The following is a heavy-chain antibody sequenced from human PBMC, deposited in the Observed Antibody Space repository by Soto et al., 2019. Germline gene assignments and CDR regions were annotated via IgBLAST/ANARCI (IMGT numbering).Heavy chain of an antibody. D-gene: IGHD2-2*01. Sequence: GGSLRLSCAASGFTVSSNYMSWVRQAPGKGLEWVSVIYSGGSTYYADSVKGRFTISRDNSKNTLYLQMNSLRAEDTAVYYCAGVVPAATPFGYWGQGTLVTVSS. V-gene: IGHV3-66*01. CDR2: IYSGGST. CDR3: AGVVPAATPFGY. J-gene: IGHJ4*02. CDR1: GFTVSSNY.